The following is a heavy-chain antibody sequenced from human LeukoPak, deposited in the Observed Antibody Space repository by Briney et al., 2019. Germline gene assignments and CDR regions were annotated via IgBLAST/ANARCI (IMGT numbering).Heavy chain of an antibody. V-gene: IGHV3-33*06. D-gene: IGHD3-10*01. CDR1: GFTFSSYG. Sequence: PGGSLRRSCAASGFTFSSYGMHWGRQAPGKGLEWVAVIWYDGSNKYYADSVKGRFTISRDNSKNTLYLQMNSLRAEDTAVYYCAKGASITMIRGYYFDYWGQGTLVTVSS. J-gene: IGHJ4*02. CDR3: AKGASITMIRGYYFDY. CDR2: IWYDGSNK.